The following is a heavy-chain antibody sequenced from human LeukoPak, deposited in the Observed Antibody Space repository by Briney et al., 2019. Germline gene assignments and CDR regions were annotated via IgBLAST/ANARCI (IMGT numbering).Heavy chain of an antibody. CDR3: ARDGLDFWSRYNWFDP. D-gene: IGHD3-3*01. Sequence: GASVKVSCKASGCTFTSYGISWVRQAPGQGLEWMGWISAYNGNTNYAQKLQGRVTMTTDTSTSTAYMELRSLRSDDTAVYYCARDGLDFWSRYNWFDPWGQGTLVTVSS. CDR2: ISAYNGNT. CDR1: GCTFTSYG. J-gene: IGHJ5*02. V-gene: IGHV1-18*01.